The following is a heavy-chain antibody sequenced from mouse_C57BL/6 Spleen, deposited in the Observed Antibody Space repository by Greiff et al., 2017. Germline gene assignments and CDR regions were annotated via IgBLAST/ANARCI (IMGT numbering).Heavy chain of an antibody. Sequence: EVNVVESGGDLVKPGGSLKLSCAASGFTFSSYGMSWVRQTPDKRLEWVATISSGGSYTYYPDSVKGRFTISRDNAKNTLYLQMSSLKSEDTAMYYCARHQLGNYAMDYWGQGTSVTVSS. J-gene: IGHJ4*01. CDR1: GFTFSSYG. CDR3: ARHQLGNYAMDY. D-gene: IGHD3-3*01. V-gene: IGHV5-6*01. CDR2: ISSGGSYT.